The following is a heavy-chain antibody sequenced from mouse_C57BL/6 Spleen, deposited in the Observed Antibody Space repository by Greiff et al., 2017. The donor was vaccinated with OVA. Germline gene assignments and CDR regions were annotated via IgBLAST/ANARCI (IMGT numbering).Heavy chain of an antibody. D-gene: IGHD2-3*01. CDR2: IYPGDGDT. V-gene: IGHV1-80*01. CDR1: GYAFSSYW. J-gene: IGHJ2*01. Sequence: QVQLKESGAELVKPGASVKISCKASGYAFSSYWMNWVKQRPGKGLEWIGQIYPGDGDTNYNGKFKGKATLTADKSSSTAYMQLSSLTSEDAAVYFCARGGIDGYGDYWGQGTTLTVSS. CDR3: ARGGIDGYGDY.